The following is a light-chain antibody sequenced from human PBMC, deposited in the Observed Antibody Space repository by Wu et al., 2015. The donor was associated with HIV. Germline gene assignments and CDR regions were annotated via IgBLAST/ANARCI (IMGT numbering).Light chain of an antibody. V-gene: IGKV3-11*01. CDR3: QQRGDWPLT. CDR2: EAS. Sequence: EIVLTQSPATLSLSPGERATLSCRASQSFSNYLAWYQQKPGQAPRLLIYEASNRATGIPARFSGGGSGTDFTLTISSLEPDDSAVYYCQQRGDWPLTFGQGTRLEIK. J-gene: IGKJ5*01. CDR1: QSFSNY.